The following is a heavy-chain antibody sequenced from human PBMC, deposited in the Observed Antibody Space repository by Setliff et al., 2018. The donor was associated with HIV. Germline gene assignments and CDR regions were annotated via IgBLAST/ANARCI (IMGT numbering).Heavy chain of an antibody. CDR3: ANPPTVTTDYYYYYMDV. J-gene: IGHJ6*03. V-gene: IGHV3-33*08. CDR1: GFNVSSNY. D-gene: IGHD4-4*01. CDR2: IWYDGSNK. Sequence: GGSLRLSCAASGFNVSSNYMSWVRQAPGKGLEWVAVIWYDGSNKYYADSVKGRFTISRDNSKNTLYLQMNSLRAEDTAVYYCANPPTVTTDYYYYYMDVWGKGTTVTVSS.